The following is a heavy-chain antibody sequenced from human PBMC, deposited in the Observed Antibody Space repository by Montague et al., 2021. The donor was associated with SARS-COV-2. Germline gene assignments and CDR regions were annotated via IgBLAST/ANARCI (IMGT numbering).Heavy chain of an antibody. CDR2: IYYSGST. CDR3: ARVQGITMIVVVIGAFDI. Sequence: IYYSGSTYYNPSLKSRVTISVDTSKNQFSLKLSSVTAADTAVYYCARVQGITMIVVVIGAFDIWGKGTIVTVSS. J-gene: IGHJ3*02. D-gene: IGHD3-22*01. V-gene: IGHV4-31*02.